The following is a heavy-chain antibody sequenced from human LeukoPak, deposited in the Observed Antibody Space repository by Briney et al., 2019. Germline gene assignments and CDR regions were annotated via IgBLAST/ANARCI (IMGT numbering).Heavy chain of an antibody. V-gene: IGHV3-69-1*01. Sequence: GGSLRLSCAASGFTISTYDMHWVRKAPGKGLEWVSYFGISGTIIYAESVKGRFTISRDSAKNSLYLEMNSLRVDDTAVYYCAGFGYYPYWGQGTPVTVSS. CDR1: GFTISTYD. J-gene: IGHJ4*02. CDR3: AGFGYYPY. CDR2: FGISGTI. D-gene: IGHD3-22*01.